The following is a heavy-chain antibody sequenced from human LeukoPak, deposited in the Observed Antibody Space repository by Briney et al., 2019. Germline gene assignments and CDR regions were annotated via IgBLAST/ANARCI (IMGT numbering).Heavy chain of an antibody. V-gene: IGHV1-69*13. J-gene: IGHJ4*02. CDR2: IIPIFGTA. CDR3: ARAYGSGSYYPYYFDY. Sequence: SVKVSCKASGGTFSSYAISWVRQAPGQGLEWMGGIIPIFGTANYAQKFQGRVTITADESTSTAYMELSSLRSEDTAVYYCARAYGSGSYYPYYFDYWGQGTLVTVSS. CDR1: GGTFSSYA. D-gene: IGHD3-10*01.